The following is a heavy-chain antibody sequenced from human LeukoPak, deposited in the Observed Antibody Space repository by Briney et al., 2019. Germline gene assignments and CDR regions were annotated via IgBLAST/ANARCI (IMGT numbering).Heavy chain of an antibody. D-gene: IGHD6-13*01. CDR2: IYYSGST. V-gene: IGHV4-31*03. Sequence: SQTLSLTCTVSGGSISSGGYYWSWIRQHPGKGLEWIGYIYYSGSTYYNPSLKSRVSISVDTSKNQFSLNLSSVTAADTAVYYYARGIAAAGMYYWGQGTLVTVSS. J-gene: IGHJ4*02. CDR1: GGSISSGGYY. CDR3: ARGIAAAGMYY.